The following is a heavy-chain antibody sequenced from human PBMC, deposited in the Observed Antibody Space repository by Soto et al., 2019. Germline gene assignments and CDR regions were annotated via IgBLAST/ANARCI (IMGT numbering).Heavy chain of an antibody. D-gene: IGHD3-10*01. CDR1: GFTFSNYA. CDR3: AKDRGFGAGHGMDV. V-gene: IGHV3-23*01. J-gene: IGHJ6*02. Sequence: EVQLLESGGDLVQPGGSLRLSCEASGFTFSNYAMSWVRQAPGKGLEWVTGISARGGTTYYVDSVKGRFTISRDNSKNTLYLQMNALSAEERAVYDCAKDRGFGAGHGMDVWGQGTTVTVSS. CDR2: ISARGGTT.